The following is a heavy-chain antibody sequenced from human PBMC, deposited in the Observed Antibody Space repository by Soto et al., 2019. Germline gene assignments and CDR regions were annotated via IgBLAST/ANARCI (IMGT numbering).Heavy chain of an antibody. Sequence: QITLKESGPTLVKPTQPLTLTCTFSGLSLSTTGVGVGWIRQPPGKALEWLALIYWDDDKRYSPTLKIRLTITKDTSKNQVVLTMTNMDPVDTATYYCVQRRCVGDCLHSYSSHAYYGLDVWGQGTTVTVSS. CDR2: IYWDDDK. CDR1: GLSLSTTGVG. V-gene: IGHV2-5*02. J-gene: IGHJ6*02. D-gene: IGHD2-21*02. CDR3: VQRRCVGDCLHSYSSHAYYGLDV.